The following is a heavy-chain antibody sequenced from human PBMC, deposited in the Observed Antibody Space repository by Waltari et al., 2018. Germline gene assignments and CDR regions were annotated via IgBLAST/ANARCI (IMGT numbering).Heavy chain of an antibody. D-gene: IGHD6-13*01. J-gene: IGHJ4*02. CDR2: IYYSGST. Sequence: QVQLQESGPGLVKPSETLSLTCTVSGGSISSYYWSWIRQPPGKGLEWIGYIYYSGSTNYNPSPTSRVTISGDTSKNQFSLKLSSVTAADTAVYYCARAGKQQLVLPFDYWGQGTLVTVSS. CDR1: GGSISSYY. CDR3: ARAGKQQLVLPFDY. V-gene: IGHV4-59*01.